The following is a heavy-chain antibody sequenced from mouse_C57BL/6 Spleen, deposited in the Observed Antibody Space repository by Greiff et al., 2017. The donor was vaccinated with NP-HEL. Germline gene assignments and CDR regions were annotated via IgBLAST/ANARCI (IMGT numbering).Heavy chain of an antibody. D-gene: IGHD1-3*01. J-gene: IGHJ2*01. Sequence: VQLPHSGAELVKPGASVKLSCKASGYTLTSYWMHWVKQRPGQGLEWIGEITPSNGRTNYTEKFKSKATLTVDKSSSTAYMQRSSPTSEDSAVYDCARVITRDDWGQGTTRTVSS. V-gene: IGHV1S81*02. CDR3: ARVITRDD. CDR1: GYTLTSYW. CDR2: ITPSNGRT.